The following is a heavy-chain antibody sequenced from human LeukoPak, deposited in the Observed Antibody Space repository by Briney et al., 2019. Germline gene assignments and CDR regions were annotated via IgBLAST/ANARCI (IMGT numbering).Heavy chain of an antibody. V-gene: IGHV1-2*02. CDR3: AREGSGYYDSSLFWYFDL. J-gene: IGHJ2*01. Sequence: ASVKVSCKAFGYTFTSNYMHWVRQAPGQGLEWMGWINPNSGGTNYAQKFQGRVTMTRDTSISTAYMELSRLRSDDTAVYYCAREGSGYYDSSLFWYFDLWGRGTLVTVSS. D-gene: IGHD3-22*01. CDR1: GYTFTSNY. CDR2: INPNSGGT.